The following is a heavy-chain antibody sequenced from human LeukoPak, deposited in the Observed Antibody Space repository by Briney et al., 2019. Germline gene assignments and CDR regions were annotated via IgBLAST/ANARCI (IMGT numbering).Heavy chain of an antibody. J-gene: IGHJ4*02. D-gene: IGHD6-13*01. Sequence: APVKVSCKASGGTFSSYAIGWVRQAPGQGLEWMGGIIPIFGTANYAQKFQGRVTITADESTSTAYMELSSLRSEDTAVYYCARDSSSPGFDYWGQGTLVTVSS. CDR3: ARDSSSPGFDY. CDR2: IIPIFGTA. CDR1: GGTFSSYA. V-gene: IGHV1-69*13.